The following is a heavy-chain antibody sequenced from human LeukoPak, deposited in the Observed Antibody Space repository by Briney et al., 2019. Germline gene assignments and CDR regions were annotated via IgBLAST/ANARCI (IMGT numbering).Heavy chain of an antibody. V-gene: IGHV4-59*08. Sequence: SETLSLTCTVSGGSISSYYWSWIRQPPGEGLEWIGSIYHSGSTYYNPSLKSRVTISVDTSKNQFSLKLSSVTAADTAVYYCARIYDSSGIRGDYFDYWGQGTLVTVSS. J-gene: IGHJ4*02. CDR2: IYHSGST. D-gene: IGHD3-22*01. CDR1: GGSISSYY. CDR3: ARIYDSSGIRGDYFDY.